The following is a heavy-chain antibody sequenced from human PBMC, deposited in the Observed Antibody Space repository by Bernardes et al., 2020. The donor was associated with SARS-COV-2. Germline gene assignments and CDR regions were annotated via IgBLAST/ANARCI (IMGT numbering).Heavy chain of an antibody. V-gene: IGHV2-70*11. D-gene: IGHD2-21*01. Sequence: SGPTLVKPTQTLTLTCTFSGFSLSTSGMCVSWIRQPPGKALEWLARIDWDDDKYYSTSLKTRLTISTDTSKNQVVLTMTNMDPVDTATYYCARMNAGIVALDYWGQCTLVTVSS. CDR3: ARMNAGIVALDY. J-gene: IGHJ4*02. CDR1: GFSLSTSGMC. CDR2: IDWDDDK.